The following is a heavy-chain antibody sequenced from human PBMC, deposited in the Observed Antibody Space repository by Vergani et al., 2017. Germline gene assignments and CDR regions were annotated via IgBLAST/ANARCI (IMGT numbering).Heavy chain of an antibody. CDR3: GRGLWDCTHSRCSPPSD. V-gene: IGHV3-21*02. Sequence: EVQLVESGGGLVKPGGSLRLSCAASGFSFSSYSMNWVRQAPGKGLEWVAYISGSSSYVFYRDSVEGRFTITSDNAKKSVYLQMNSLRAEDTAMYFCGRGLWDCTHSRCSPPSDWGQGTQVTVSS. CDR1: GFSFSSYS. CDR2: ISGSSSYV. D-gene: IGHD2-8*01. J-gene: IGHJ4*02.